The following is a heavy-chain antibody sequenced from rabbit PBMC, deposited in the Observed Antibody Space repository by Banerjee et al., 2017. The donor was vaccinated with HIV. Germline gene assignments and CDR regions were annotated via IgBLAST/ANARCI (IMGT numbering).Heavy chain of an antibody. D-gene: IGHD4-1*01. CDR2: IYPDFNIT. Sequence: QELVESGGGLVQAGETLKLSCKASGIDFSGYGISWGRPAPGKGLEWIAYIYPDFNITNYANSVKGRFTISSDNAQNTVFLQMTSLTASDTATYFCARGYYRSGWVPDAFDPWGPGTLVTVS. CDR1: GIDFSGYG. V-gene: IGHV1S7*01. CDR3: ARGYYRSGWVPDAFDP. J-gene: IGHJ2*01.